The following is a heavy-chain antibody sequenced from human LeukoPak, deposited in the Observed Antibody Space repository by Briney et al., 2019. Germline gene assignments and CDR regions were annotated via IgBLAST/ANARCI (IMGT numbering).Heavy chain of an antibody. CDR3: AKELNDEYSSSDYYFDY. D-gene: IGHD6-6*01. Sequence: PGGSLRLSCAASGFTFDDYGMSWVRQAPGKGLEWVSGINWNGGSTGYADSVKGRFTISRDNSKNTLYLQMNSLRAEDTAVYYCAKELNDEYSSSDYYFDYWGQGTLVTVSS. J-gene: IGHJ4*02. CDR1: GFTFDDYG. V-gene: IGHV3-20*04. CDR2: INWNGGST.